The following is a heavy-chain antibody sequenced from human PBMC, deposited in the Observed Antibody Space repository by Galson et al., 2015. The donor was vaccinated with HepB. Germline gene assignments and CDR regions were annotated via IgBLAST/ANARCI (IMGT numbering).Heavy chain of an antibody. CDR3: AKPLGYCSSTSCSYFYGMDV. J-gene: IGHJ6*02. CDR1: GFTFSNYA. Sequence: LRLSCAASGFTFSNYAMSWVRQAPGKGLEWVSGISGSGGSTYYADSVKGRFTISRDNSKNTLYVQMNSLRAEDTAVYYCAKPLGYCSSTSCSYFYGMDVWGQGTTVTVSS. V-gene: IGHV3-23*01. D-gene: IGHD2-2*01. CDR2: ISGSGGST.